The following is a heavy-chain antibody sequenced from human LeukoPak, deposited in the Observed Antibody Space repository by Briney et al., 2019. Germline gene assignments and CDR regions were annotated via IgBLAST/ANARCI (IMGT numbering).Heavy chain of an antibody. J-gene: IGHJ4*02. D-gene: IGHD4-17*01. Sequence: SETLSLTCTVSGGSISSSSYYWGWIRQPPGKGLEWIGSIYYSGSTYYNLSLKSRVTISVDTSKNQFSLKLSSVTAADTAVYYCGGPMTTVTSPIDYWGQGTLVTVSS. V-gene: IGHV4-39*07. CDR3: GGPMTTVTSPIDY. CDR2: IYYSGST. CDR1: GGSISSSSYY.